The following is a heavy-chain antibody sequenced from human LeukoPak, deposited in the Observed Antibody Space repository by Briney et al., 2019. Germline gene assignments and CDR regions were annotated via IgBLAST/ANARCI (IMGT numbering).Heavy chain of an antibody. CDR2: IRSKANSYAT. CDR1: GFTFSGSA. J-gene: IGHJ6*01. Sequence: GGSLRLSCAASGFTFSGSAMHWVRQAPGKGLEWVGGIRSKANSYATAYAASVKGRFTNSSDDSKNTGYLAMHSLKPEDAAVYFCTTGSMHKCKRTRCRSGRGYLLYGLDGRGKGTTVTVPS. CDR3: TTGSMHKCKRTRCRSGRGYLLYGLDG. V-gene: IGHV3-73*01. D-gene: IGHD3-10*01.